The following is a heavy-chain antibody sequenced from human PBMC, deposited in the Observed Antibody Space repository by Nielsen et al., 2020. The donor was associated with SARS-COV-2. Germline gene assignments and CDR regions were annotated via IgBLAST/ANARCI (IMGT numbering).Heavy chain of an antibody. Sequence: ALKISCAASGFTFDDYAMHWVRQAPGKGMEWVSGISWNSGSIGYADSVKGRFTISRDNAKNSLYLQMNSLRDEDTALYYCAKDGHSSGWYGAPDYWGQGTLVTVSS. D-gene: IGHD6-19*01. CDR3: AKDGHSSGWYGAPDY. J-gene: IGHJ4*02. V-gene: IGHV3-9*01. CDR2: ISWNSGSI. CDR1: GFTFDDYA.